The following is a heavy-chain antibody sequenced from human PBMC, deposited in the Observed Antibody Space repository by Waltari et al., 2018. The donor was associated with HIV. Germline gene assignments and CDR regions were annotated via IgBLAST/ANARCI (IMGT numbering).Heavy chain of an antibody. CDR2: ISDSGSP. CDR3: ARGAYSGSYVPHFFDY. V-gene: IGHV4-39*07. D-gene: IGHD1-26*01. J-gene: IGHJ4*03. Sequence: KAQDPRLVKPSATLSPMCSVSGVSITSNVHYWGWIRQPPGKGLEWIGHISDSGSPYYSPSLKSRVIISLDTSKNQFSLNLNSMTAADTAIYYCARGAYSGSYVPHFFDYWGHGTLVTVSS. CDR1: GVSITSNVHY.